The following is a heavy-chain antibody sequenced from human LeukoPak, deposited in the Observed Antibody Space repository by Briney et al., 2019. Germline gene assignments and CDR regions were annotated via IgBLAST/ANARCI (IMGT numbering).Heavy chain of an antibody. V-gene: IGHV4-39*01. CDR2: SYYNGRT. Sequence: SETLSLTCTVSGGSISPSSYSWGWIRQPPGKGLEWIGSSYYNGRTYYNPSLKSRVTISVDTSKKQFSLNLSSVTAADTAVYYCARLEGARGRYWGQGTLDTVSS. CDR3: ARLEGARGRY. J-gene: IGHJ4*02. CDR1: GGSISPSSYS. D-gene: IGHD1-26*01.